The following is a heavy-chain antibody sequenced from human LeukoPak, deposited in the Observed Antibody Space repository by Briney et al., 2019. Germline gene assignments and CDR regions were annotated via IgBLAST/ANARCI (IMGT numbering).Heavy chain of an antibody. V-gene: IGHV4-34*01. CDR3: AREPEPYDFWSGYYDY. Sequence: SETLSLTCAVYGGSFSGYYWSWIRQPPGKGLEWIGEINHSGSTNYNPSLRSRVTISVDTSKNQFSLKLSSVTAADTAVYYCAREPEPYDFWSGYYDYWGQGTLVTVSS. J-gene: IGHJ4*02. CDR1: GGSFSGYY. CDR2: INHSGST. D-gene: IGHD3-3*01.